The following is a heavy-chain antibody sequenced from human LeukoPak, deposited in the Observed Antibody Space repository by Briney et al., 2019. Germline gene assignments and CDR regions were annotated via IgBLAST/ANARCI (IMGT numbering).Heavy chain of an antibody. CDR2: MNPNSGNT. D-gene: IGHD3-3*01. V-gene: IGHV1-8*01. Sequence: ASVKDSCKASGYTFTSYDINWVRQATGQGLEWMGWMNPNSGNTGYAQKFQGRVTMTRNTSISTAYMELSSLRSEDTAVYYCAREGPGTIFGVVDPWGQGTLVTVSS. CDR1: GYTFTSYD. J-gene: IGHJ5*02. CDR3: AREGPGTIFGVVDP.